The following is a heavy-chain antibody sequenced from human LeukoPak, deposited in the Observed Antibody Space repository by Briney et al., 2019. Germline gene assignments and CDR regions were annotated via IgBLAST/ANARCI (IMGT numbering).Heavy chain of an antibody. CDR3: AKRAGQYGMDV. V-gene: IGHV3-30*18. CDR2: VSYDGGNK. Sequence: PGGSLRLSCAASGFTFSSYVIHWVRQAPGKGLEWVAVVSYDGGNKYYADSVKGRFTISRDNSQNTVYLQMNSLRAEDTAVYYCAKRAGQYGMDVWGQGTTVTVSS. D-gene: IGHD4/OR15-4a*01. CDR1: GFTFSSYV. J-gene: IGHJ6*02.